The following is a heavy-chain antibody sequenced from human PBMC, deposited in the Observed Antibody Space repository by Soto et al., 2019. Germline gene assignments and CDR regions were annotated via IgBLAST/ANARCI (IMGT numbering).Heavy chain of an antibody. Sequence: GASVKXSCKASGGTFSSYTISWVRQAPGQGLEWMGRIIPILGIADYAQKLQGRVTMTTDTSTSTAYMELRSLRSDDTAVHYCARDQETGFDPWGQGTLVTVSS. CDR2: IIPILGIA. J-gene: IGHJ5*02. CDR1: GGTFSSYT. CDR3: ARDQETGFDP. V-gene: IGHV1-69*04.